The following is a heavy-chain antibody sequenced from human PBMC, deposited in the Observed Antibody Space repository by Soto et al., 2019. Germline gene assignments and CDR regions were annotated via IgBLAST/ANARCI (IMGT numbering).Heavy chain of an antibody. Sequence: EVQLVESGGGLVQPGGSLRLSCAASGLTVSSNYMSWVRQAPGKGLEWVSVIYSGGSTYYADSVKGRFTISRHNSKNTLYLQMNSLRAEDTAVYYCARDLTMVRGVMVYYYGMDVWGQGTTVTVSS. CDR1: GLTVSSNY. CDR3: ARDLTMVRGVMVYYYGMDV. V-gene: IGHV3-53*04. J-gene: IGHJ6*02. D-gene: IGHD3-10*01. CDR2: IYSGGST.